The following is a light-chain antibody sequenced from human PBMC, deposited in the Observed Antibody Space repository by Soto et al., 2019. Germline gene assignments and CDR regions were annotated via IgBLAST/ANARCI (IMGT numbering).Light chain of an antibody. Sequence: DIQMTQSPSSLSASVGDRVTITCRASQSSSNYLNWYQQKPGEAPKFLIYAASSLQSGVPSRFSGSGSGTDFTLTISSLQPEDFATYYCQQSYSTPYSFGQGTKVEMK. CDR3: QQSYSTPYS. J-gene: IGKJ2*03. CDR2: AAS. CDR1: QSSSNY. V-gene: IGKV1-39*01.